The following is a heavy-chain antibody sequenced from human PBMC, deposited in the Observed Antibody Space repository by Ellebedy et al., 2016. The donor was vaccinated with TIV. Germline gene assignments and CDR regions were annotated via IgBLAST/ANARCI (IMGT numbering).Heavy chain of an antibody. CDR3: ARGRRYYDSSGYYLDY. CDR2: INHIGTT. J-gene: IGHJ4*02. Sequence: SETLSLTXAVYGGSFSGYQWSWIRQPPGKGLEWIGEINHIGTTNYSPSLKSRVTVSVDTSKNQFSLKLISVTAADMAVYYCARGRRYYDSSGYYLDYWGQGTKVTVSS. D-gene: IGHD3-22*01. CDR1: GGSFSGYQ. V-gene: IGHV4-34*01.